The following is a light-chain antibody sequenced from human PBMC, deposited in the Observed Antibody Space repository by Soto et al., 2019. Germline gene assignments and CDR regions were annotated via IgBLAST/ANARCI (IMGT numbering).Light chain of an antibody. J-gene: IGLJ1*01. V-gene: IGLV2-14*01. CDR3: SSYTTSSTYV. Sequence: QSALTQPASVSGSPGQSIAISCTGTSSDVGGYNYVSWYQQLPGKAPKLMIYDVGNRPSGVSNRFSGSKSGNTASLTISGLQAEDEADYYCSSYTTSSTYVFGTGTMLTVL. CDR2: DVG. CDR1: SSDVGGYNY.